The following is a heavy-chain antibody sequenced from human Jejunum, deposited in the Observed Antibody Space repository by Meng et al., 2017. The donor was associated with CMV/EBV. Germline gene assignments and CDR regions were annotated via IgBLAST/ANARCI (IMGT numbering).Heavy chain of an antibody. CDR1: YA. CDR3: VREIEGERGIPLAGSFGDY. CDR2: INPTTGDP. V-gene: IGHV7-4-1*02. J-gene: IGHJ4*02. Sequence: YAMNWVRQAPGQGLEWMGWINPTTGDPTYAQDFAGRFVFSLDASVSTTYLQISNLKAEDTAVYYCVREIEGERGIPLAGSFGDYWGQGTLVTVSS. D-gene: IGHD6-19*01.